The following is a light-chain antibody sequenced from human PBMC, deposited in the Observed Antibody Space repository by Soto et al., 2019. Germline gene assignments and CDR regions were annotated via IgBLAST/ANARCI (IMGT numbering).Light chain of an antibody. CDR2: GAS. J-gene: IGKJ5*01. CDR3: QQYGSSPLAIT. Sequence: EIVLTQSPGTLSLSPGERATLSCRASQSVSSSYFAWYQQKPGQAPRLLIYGASSRATGIPDRFSGSGSGTDFTLTISRLEPEDFAVYYCQQYGSSPLAITFGQGTRLEIK. V-gene: IGKV3-20*01. CDR1: QSVSSSY.